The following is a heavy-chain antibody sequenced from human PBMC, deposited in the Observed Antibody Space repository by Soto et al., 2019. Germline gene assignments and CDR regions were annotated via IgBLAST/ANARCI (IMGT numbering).Heavy chain of an antibody. CDR3: ATAFGSYQYYYYYGMDV. Sequence: ASVKVSCKVSGYTLTELSMHWVRQAPGKGLEWMGGFDPEDGETIYAQKFQGRVTMTEDTSTDTAYMELSSLRSEDTAVYYCATAFGSYQYYYYYGMDVWGQGTTVTVS. V-gene: IGHV1-24*01. CDR1: GYTLTELS. D-gene: IGHD1-26*01. J-gene: IGHJ6*02. CDR2: FDPEDGET.